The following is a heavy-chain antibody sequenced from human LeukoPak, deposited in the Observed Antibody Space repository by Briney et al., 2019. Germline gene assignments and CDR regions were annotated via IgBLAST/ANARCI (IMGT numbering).Heavy chain of an antibody. CDR1: RGSINSSTHY. CDR3: ARVGVLYGSGSYYPRKNNWFDP. CDR2: IYYSGNT. D-gene: IGHD3-10*01. J-gene: IGHJ5*02. Sequence: SETLSLTCTVSRGSINSSTHYWGWIRQPPGKGLEWIGNIYYSGNTYYNPSLKSRVTISVDRSKNQFSLKLSSVTAADTAVYYCARVGVLYGSGSYYPRKNNWFDPWGQGTLVTVSS. V-gene: IGHV4-39*07.